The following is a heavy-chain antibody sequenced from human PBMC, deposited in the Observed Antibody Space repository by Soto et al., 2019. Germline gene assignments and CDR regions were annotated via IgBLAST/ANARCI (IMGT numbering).Heavy chain of an antibody. CDR1: GGSISSGRHY. CDR2: MYYRENT. Sequence: QVQLQESGPGLVKPSQTLSLTCTVSGGSISSGRHYWSWIRQHPGKGLECVGYMYYRENTYYNPSVKSPVTISEDTSNNHFSLKLNSVTAADSAVYYCAKLVPASMAGAFDIWGQGTMVTVSS. D-gene: IGHD2-2*01. V-gene: IGHV4-31*01. J-gene: IGHJ3*02. CDR3: AKLVPASMAGAFDI.